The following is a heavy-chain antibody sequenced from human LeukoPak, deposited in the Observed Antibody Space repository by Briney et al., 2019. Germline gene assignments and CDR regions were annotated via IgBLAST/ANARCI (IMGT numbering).Heavy chain of an antibody. CDR3: ARSRDVLLWFGELSEPPYYFDY. D-gene: IGHD3-10*01. Sequence: SETLSLTCTVSGYSISTGYYWDWIRQPAGKGLEWIGRISTSGSTDYSPSLKSRVSISADTSKNQFSLKLSSVTAADTAVYYCARSRDVLLWFGELSEPPYYFDYWGQGTLVTVSS. CDR2: ISTSGST. CDR1: GYSISTGYY. V-gene: IGHV4-38-2*02. J-gene: IGHJ4*02.